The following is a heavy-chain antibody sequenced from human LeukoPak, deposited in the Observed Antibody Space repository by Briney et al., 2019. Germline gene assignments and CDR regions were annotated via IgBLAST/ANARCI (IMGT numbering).Heavy chain of an antibody. V-gene: IGHV1-2*06. CDR2: INPNSGGT. D-gene: IGHD2-2*01. CDR1: GYTFTGYY. J-gene: IGHJ4*02. Sequence: ASVKVSCKASGYTFTGYYMHWVRQAPGQGLEWMGRINPNSGGTNYAQKFQGRVTMTRDTSISTAYMELSRLRSDDTAVYYCARAVVVPAAIPFDYWGQGTLVAVSS. CDR3: ARAVVVPAAIPFDY.